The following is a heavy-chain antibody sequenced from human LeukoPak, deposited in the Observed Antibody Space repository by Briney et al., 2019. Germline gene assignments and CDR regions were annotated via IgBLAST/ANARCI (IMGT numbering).Heavy chain of an antibody. V-gene: IGHV3-21*01. Sequence: GGSLRLSCAASGISFSRYSMNWVRQAPGKGLEWVSSIRSDNSYMYYADSVKGRFIISRDNAKNTVYLQMNSLRAEDTAVYFCARERVPPNYYYGMDVWGQGTTVTVSS. CDR3: ARERVPPNYYYGMDV. CDR2: IRSDNSYM. J-gene: IGHJ6*02. D-gene: IGHD3-10*01. CDR1: GISFSRYS.